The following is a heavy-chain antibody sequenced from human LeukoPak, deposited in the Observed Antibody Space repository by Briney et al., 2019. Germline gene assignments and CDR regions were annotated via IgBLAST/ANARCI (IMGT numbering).Heavy chain of an antibody. V-gene: IGHV1-69*04. Sequence: GGSLRLSCAASGFTFSSYAISWVRQAPGQGLEWMGRIIPILGIANYAQKFQGRVTITADKSTSTAYMELSSLRSEDTAVYYCTGGRDGYNYWGQGTLVTVSS. CDR2: IIPILGIA. CDR1: GFTFSSYA. CDR3: TGGRDGYNY. D-gene: IGHD5-24*01. J-gene: IGHJ4*02.